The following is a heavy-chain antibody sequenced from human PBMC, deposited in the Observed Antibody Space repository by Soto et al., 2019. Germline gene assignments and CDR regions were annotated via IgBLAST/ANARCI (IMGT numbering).Heavy chain of an antibody. CDR3: ARSVFP. V-gene: IGHV4-39*07. J-gene: IGHJ5*02. Sequence: SETLSLTCTVSGGSIGGSTYYWGWIRQPPGKGLEWIGSIYYSGNTYYNPSLKSRVTISVDTSKNQFSLKLTSVTAADTAVYYCARSVFPWGQGTLVTVSS. CDR2: IYYSGNT. CDR1: GGSIGGSTYY.